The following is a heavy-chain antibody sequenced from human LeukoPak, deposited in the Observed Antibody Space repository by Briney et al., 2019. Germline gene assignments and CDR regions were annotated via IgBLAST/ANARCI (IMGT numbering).Heavy chain of an antibody. J-gene: IGHJ4*03. CDR1: VGSISGYF. Sequence: PSETQSLTCTVSVGSISGYFWSWVRQAPGTGLDWIGHIYYSGATNYNPSPRSRVTISVDTSKNQFSLKLRSVTAADTAVYYCARAQYSGSCFDYWGQGTLVTVSS. D-gene: IGHD1-26*01. CDR3: ARAQYSGSCFDY. V-gene: IGHV4-59*13. CDR2: IYYSGAT.